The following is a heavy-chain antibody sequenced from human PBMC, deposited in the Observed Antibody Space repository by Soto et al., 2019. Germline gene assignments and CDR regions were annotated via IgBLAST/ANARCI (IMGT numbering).Heavy chain of an antibody. D-gene: IGHD6-13*01. J-gene: IGHJ4*02. CDR2: FDPEDGET. Sequence: ASVKVSCKVSGYTLTELSMHWVRQAPGKGLEWMGGFDPEDGETIYAQKFQGRVTMTEDTSTDTAYMELSSLRSEDTAVYYCATGPPQISHRSSWYFFTSWGQGTLVTVSS. V-gene: IGHV1-24*01. CDR1: GYTLTELS. CDR3: ATGPPQISHRSSWYFFTS.